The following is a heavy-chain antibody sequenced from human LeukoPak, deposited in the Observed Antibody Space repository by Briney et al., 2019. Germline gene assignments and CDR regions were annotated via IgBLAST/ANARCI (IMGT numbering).Heavy chain of an antibody. V-gene: IGHV3-33*01. J-gene: IGHJ6*02. CDR1: GFIFSSHG. Sequence: GGSLRLSCAASGFIFSSHGMHWVRQAPGKGLEWVAVIWYDGSNKYYADSVKGRFTISRDNSKNTLYLQMNSLRGEDTAVYYCARGTGNYYYDMDVWGQGTTVTVSS. D-gene: IGHD1-1*01. CDR2: IWYDGSNK. CDR3: ARGTGNYYYDMDV.